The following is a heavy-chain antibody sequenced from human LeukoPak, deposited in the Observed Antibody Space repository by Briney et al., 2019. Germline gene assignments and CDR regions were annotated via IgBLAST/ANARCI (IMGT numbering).Heavy chain of an antibody. V-gene: IGHV4-39*07. D-gene: IGHD3-22*01. CDR1: RGSISNSGYY. CDR2: IYYSGST. CDR3: ARGYYYDSSGYYYADAFDI. Sequence: SETLSLTCTVSRGSISNSGYYWGWIRQPPGKGLEWIGSIYYSGSTYYNPSLKSRVTISVDTSKNQFSLKLSSVTAADTAVYYCARGYYYDSSGYYYADAFDIWGQGTMVTVSS. J-gene: IGHJ3*02.